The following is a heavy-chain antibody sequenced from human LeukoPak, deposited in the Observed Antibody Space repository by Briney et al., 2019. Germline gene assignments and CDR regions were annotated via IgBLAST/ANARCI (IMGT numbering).Heavy chain of an antibody. V-gene: IGHV3-53*01. Sequence: PGGSLRLSCAASGFTVSSNYMSWVRQAPGKGLEWVSVIYSGGSTYYADSVKGRFTISRDNSKNTLYLQMNSLRAEDTAVYYCARATYYYDSSGYYAFYFDNWGQGTLVTVSS. J-gene: IGHJ4*02. D-gene: IGHD3-22*01. CDR3: ARATYYYDSSGYYAFYFDN. CDR1: GFTVSSNY. CDR2: IYSGGST.